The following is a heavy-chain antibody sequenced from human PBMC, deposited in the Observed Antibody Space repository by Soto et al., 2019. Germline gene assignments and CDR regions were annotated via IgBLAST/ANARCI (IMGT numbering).Heavy chain of an antibody. CDR1: GFTFSSYG. D-gene: IGHD3-3*01. CDR2: IWYDGSNK. J-gene: IGHJ6*02. V-gene: IGHV3-33*01. Sequence: QVQLVESGGGVVQPGRSLRLSCAASGFTFSSYGMHWVRQAPGKGLEWVAVIWYDGSNKYYADSVKGRFTISRDNSKNTLYLQMNSLRAEDTAVYYCARALSLPYDFWSGLSAYYYGMDVWGQGTTVTVSS. CDR3: ARALSLPYDFWSGLSAYYYGMDV.